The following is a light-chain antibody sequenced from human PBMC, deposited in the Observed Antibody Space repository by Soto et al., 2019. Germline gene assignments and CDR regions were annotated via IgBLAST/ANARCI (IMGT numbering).Light chain of an antibody. J-gene: IGLJ1*01. CDR2: EVN. Sequence: ALTQPASVSGPPGQSITISCTGTSSDVGGYKYVSWYQQHPGKAPRLMIYEVNNRPSGVSNRFSGSKSGNTASLTVSGLQAEDEADYYCSSFTSSSTLYVFGTGTKVTVL. CDR3: SSFTSSSTLYV. V-gene: IGLV2-14*01. CDR1: SSDVGGYKY.